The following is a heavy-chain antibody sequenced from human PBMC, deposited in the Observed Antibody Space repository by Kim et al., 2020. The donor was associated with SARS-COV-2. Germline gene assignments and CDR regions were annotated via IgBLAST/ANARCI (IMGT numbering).Heavy chain of an antibody. CDR3: ARGRGDAFDI. D-gene: IGHD3-16*01. Sequence: STFYADSVKGRFPISRDNSKNTLYLQMNSLRGEDTAVYYCARGRGDAFDIWGQGTMVTVSS. V-gene: IGHV3-66*01. J-gene: IGHJ3*02. CDR2: ST.